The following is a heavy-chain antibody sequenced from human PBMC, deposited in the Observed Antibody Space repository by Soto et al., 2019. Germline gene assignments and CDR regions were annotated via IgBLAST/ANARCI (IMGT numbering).Heavy chain of an antibody. CDR3: ARGFGDFDGNFYYYGMDV. J-gene: IGHJ6*02. CDR1: GVSLNSGNYY. Sequence: QVQLQESGPGLVKPSETLSLTCTVSGVSLNSGNYYWSWIRQHPGKGLEWIGYVYYSANTFYNLSLSTRVSLSSDTFKNQFSLQLTSVTAADTAVYYCARGFGDFDGNFYYYGMDVWGQGTTVTVSS. D-gene: IGHD4-17*01. CDR2: VYYSANT. V-gene: IGHV4-31*03.